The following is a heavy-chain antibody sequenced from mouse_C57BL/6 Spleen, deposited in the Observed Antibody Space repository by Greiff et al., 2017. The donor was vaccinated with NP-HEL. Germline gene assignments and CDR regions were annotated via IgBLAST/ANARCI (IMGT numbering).Heavy chain of an antibody. CDR3: ATLTGVDY. D-gene: IGHD4-1*01. V-gene: IGHV1-59*01. Sequence: QVQLQQPGAELVRPGTSVKLSCKASGYTFTSYWMHWVKQRPGQGLEWIGVIDPSDSYTNYNQKFKGKATLTVDTSSSTAYMQLSSLTSEDSAVYYCATLTGVDYWGQGTTLTVSS. CDR1: GYTFTSYW. CDR2: IDPSDSYT. J-gene: IGHJ2*01.